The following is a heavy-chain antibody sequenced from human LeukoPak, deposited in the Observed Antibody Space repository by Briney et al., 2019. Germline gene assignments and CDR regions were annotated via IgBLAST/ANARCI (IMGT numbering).Heavy chain of an antibody. CDR2: INPNSGGT. V-gene: IGHV1-2*02. J-gene: IGHJ4*02. CDR1: GYTFTGYY. CDR3: SRGRADGYSGYDFGDY. Sequence: ASVKVSCKASGYTFTGYYMHWVRQAPGQGLEWMGWINPNSGGTDYAQKFQGRVTMARDASISTAYMELSSLTSDDTAVYYCSRGRADGYSGYDFGDYWGQGTLVTVSS. D-gene: IGHD5-12*01.